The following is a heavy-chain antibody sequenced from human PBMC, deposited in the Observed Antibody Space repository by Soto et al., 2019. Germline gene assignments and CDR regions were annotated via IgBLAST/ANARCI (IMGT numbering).Heavy chain of an antibody. J-gene: IGHJ3*02. CDR2: ISSSSSTI. CDR1: GFTFSSYS. CDR3: ARGAEWELLRIAAFDI. Sequence: EVQLVESGGGLVQPGGSLRLSCAASGFTFSSYSMNWVRQAPGKGLEWVSYISSSSSTIYYADSVKGRFTISRDNAKNSLYLQMNSLRAEDTAVYYCARGAEWELLRIAAFDIWGQGTMVTVSS. D-gene: IGHD1-26*01. V-gene: IGHV3-48*01.